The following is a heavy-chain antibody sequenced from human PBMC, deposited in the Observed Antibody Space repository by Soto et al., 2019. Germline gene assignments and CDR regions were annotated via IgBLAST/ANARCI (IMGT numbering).Heavy chain of an antibody. CDR3: AKKKSYNYYYYGVDI. CDR1: GFSFSSCA. V-gene: IGHV3-23*01. D-gene: IGHD1-26*01. Sequence: GGSLGLSCAASGFSFSSCAMGWVGQAPGKGLEWVSDIIDSGGSTYYADSVKGRFTISRDNSKSTLYLQMNSLRAEDTALYYCAKKKSYNYYYYGVDIWGQGTTVTVS. CDR2: IIDSGGST. J-gene: IGHJ6*02.